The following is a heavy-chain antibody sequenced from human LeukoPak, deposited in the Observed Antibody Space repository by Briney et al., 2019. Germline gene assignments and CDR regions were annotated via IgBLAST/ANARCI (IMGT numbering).Heavy chain of an antibody. D-gene: IGHD5/OR15-5a*01. Sequence: GGSLRLSCAASGFTVSSNYMSWIRQAPGKGLEWVSVIYSGGSTYYADSVKGRFTISRDNSKNALYLQMNSLRAEDTAVYYCARGVTAVYDYWGQGTLVTVSP. CDR3: ARGVTAVYDY. V-gene: IGHV3-53*01. CDR2: IYSGGST. J-gene: IGHJ4*02. CDR1: GFTVSSNY.